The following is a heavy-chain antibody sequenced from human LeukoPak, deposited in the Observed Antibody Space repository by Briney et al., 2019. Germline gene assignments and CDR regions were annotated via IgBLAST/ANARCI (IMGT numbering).Heavy chain of an antibody. V-gene: IGHV3-23*01. CDR1: GFTFSSHV. Sequence: GGSLRLSCAASGFTFSSHVMTWVRQAPGKGPEWVSGISGSGAGTYYADSVKGRFTISRDNSKNTVYLQMNSLRAEDTAVYYCARDLPNSSPGNWFDPWGQGTLVTVSS. CDR3: ARDLPNSSPGNWFDP. D-gene: IGHD6-13*01. J-gene: IGHJ5*02. CDR2: ISGSGAGT.